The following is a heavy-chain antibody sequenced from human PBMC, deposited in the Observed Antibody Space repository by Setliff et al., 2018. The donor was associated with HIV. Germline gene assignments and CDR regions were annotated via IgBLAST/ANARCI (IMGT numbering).Heavy chain of an antibody. CDR2: FHYSGST. Sequence: KPSETLSLTCTVSGGSISSTTYYWGWIRQPPGKGLGWIGSFHYSGSTSYNPSLKSRVAISVDPSKSQFSLKMTSVTAADPAVDYCARGLSVYSYANVYYYHGMDVWGQGTTVTVSS. J-gene: IGHJ6*02. D-gene: IGHD5-18*01. CDR1: GGSISSTTYY. CDR3: ARGLSVYSYANVYYYHGMDV. V-gene: IGHV4-39*01.